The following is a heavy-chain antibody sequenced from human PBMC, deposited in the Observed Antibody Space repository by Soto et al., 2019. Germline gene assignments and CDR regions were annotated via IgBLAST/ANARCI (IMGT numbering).Heavy chain of an antibody. CDR2: IYWDDDK. D-gene: IGHD3-3*01. CDR1: GFSLTTSGVG. Sequence: QITLNESGPTQVKPRQTLTLTCTFSGFSLTTSGVGVGWIHQSPGKAPEWLALIYWDDDKRYSPSLKSRLTITKDTSKNQVFLTMADLDPADTATYYCAHRVLRTVFGLVTTTAIYFDFWGQGTPVAVSS. V-gene: IGHV2-5*02. CDR3: AHRVLRTVFGLVTTTAIYFDF. J-gene: IGHJ4*02.